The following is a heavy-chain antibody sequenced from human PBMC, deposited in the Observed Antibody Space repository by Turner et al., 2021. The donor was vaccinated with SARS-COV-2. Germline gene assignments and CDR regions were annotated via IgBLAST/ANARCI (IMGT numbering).Heavy chain of an antibody. D-gene: IGHD1-26*01. CDR1: GYNFADYG. J-gene: IGHJ5*02. CDR3: AVNRGIFRPFDP. CDR2: ISAYNGNT. V-gene: IGHV1-18*04. Sequence: QAQLVQSEAEMKQPGASVKVSCKASGYNFADYGINWVRQAPGQGPEWMGWISAYNGNTNYAQNLQGRVTMTTDTSTTTAYMELRSLRSDDTAIYYCAVNRGIFRPFDPWGQGTLVTVSS.